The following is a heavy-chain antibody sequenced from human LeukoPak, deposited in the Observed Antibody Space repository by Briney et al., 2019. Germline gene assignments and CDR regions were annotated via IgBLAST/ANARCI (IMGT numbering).Heavy chain of an antibody. D-gene: IGHD3-10*01. CDR3: ARDKSGGVRGVIISGFDP. CDR2: IYYSGST. V-gene: IGHV4-31*03. CDR1: GGSISSGGYY. Sequence: PSETLSLTCTVSGGSISSGGYYWSWIRQHPGKGLEWIGYIYYSGSTYYNPSLKSRVTISVDTSRNQFSLKLSSVAAADTAVYYCARDKSGGVRGVIISGFDPWGQGTLVTVSS. J-gene: IGHJ5*02.